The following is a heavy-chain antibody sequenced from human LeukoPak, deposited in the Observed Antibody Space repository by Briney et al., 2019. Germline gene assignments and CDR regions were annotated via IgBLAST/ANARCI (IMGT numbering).Heavy chain of an antibody. CDR1: GSTFNTYA. CDR3: AKGKGSSSSSIDW. J-gene: IGHJ4*02. CDR2: ISDSGGST. V-gene: IGHV3-23*01. Sequence: PGGSLRLSCAASGSTFNTYAMNWVRQAPGKGLEWVSAISDSGGSTYYADSVKGRFTISRDNSKNTVYLQIHRLRAEDTAVYYCAKGKGSSSSSIDWWGQGTLVTVSS. D-gene: IGHD2-15*01.